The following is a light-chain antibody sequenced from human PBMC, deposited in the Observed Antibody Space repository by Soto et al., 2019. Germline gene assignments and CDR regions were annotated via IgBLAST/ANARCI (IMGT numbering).Light chain of an antibody. CDR3: SSDSTGGSNVI. V-gene: IGLV2-14*03. CDR2: EVA. J-gene: IGLJ2*01. CDR1: NSDVGAYPY. Sequence: QSVLTQPASVSGSPGQSITISCTGTNSDVGAYPYVSWYQQHPGTAPKLLIYEVADRPSGVSDRFSGSKSGNTASLTISALQAKDEAVYYCSSDSTGGSNVIFGGGTKLTVL.